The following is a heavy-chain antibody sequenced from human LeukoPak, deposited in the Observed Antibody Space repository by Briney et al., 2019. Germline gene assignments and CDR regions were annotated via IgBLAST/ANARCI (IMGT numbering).Heavy chain of an antibody. CDR2: IDTSGST. J-gene: IGHJ6*03. Sequence: SETLSLTCTVSGGSISSYYWSWIRQPAGKGLEWIGRIDTSGSTNYSPSLKSRVTMSVDTSKNQFSLKLSSVTAADTAVYYCAREGIAAAGHNYYYYMDVWGKGTTVTVSS. D-gene: IGHD6-13*01. V-gene: IGHV4-4*07. CDR3: AREGIAAAGHNYYYYMDV. CDR1: GGSISSYY.